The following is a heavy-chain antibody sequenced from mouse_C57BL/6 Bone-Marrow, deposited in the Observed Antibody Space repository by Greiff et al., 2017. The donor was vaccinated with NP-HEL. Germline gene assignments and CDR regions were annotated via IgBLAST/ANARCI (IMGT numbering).Heavy chain of an antibody. V-gene: IGHV1-55*01. CDR2: IYPGSGST. Sequence: QVQLQQPGAELVKPGASVKMSCKASGYTFTSYWITWVKQRPGQGLEWIGDIYPGSGSTNYNEKFKSKATLTVDTSSSTAYMQLSSLTSEDSAVYYCASSRWLLRSWFAYWGQGTRVTVSA. CDR3: ASSRWLLRSWFAY. D-gene: IGHD2-3*01. CDR1: GYTFTSYW. J-gene: IGHJ3*01.